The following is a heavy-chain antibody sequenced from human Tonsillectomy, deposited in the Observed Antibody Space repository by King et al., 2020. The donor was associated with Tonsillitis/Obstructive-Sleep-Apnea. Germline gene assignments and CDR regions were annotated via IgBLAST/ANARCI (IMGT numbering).Heavy chain of an antibody. D-gene: IGHD6-19*01. V-gene: IGHV3-73*01. CDR3: TTPGIAVAGTYAFDI. J-gene: IGHJ3*02. CDR2: IRSKANSYAT. Sequence: VQLVESGGGLVQPGGSLKLSCAASGFTFSGSAMHWVRQASGKGLEWVGRIRSKANSYATAYAASVTGRFTIPRDDSKNTAYLQMNSLKTEDTAVYYCTTPGIAVAGTYAFDIWGQGTMVTVSS. CDR1: GFTFSGSA.